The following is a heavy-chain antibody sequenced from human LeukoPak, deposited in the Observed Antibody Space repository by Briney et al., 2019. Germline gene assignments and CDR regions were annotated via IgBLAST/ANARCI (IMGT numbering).Heavy chain of an antibody. CDR2: ISGSGGST. CDR3: ARGGGLDV. D-gene: IGHD3-16*01. V-gene: IGHV3-23*01. Sequence: GSLRLSCAASGITFSSYAMSWGRQAPGEGLEWVSAISGSGGSTYYADSVKGRFTISRDNSKDTLYLQMSNLRAEDTAVYFCARGGGLDVWGQGATVTVSS. CDR1: GITFSSYA. J-gene: IGHJ6*02.